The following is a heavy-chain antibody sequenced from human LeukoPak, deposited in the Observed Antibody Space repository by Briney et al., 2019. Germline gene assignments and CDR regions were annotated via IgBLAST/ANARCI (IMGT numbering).Heavy chain of an antibody. J-gene: IGHJ6*02. D-gene: IGHD1-7*01. CDR2: IIPIFGIA. CDR3: ARDPPIRGITGTPNVYYGMDV. V-gene: IGHV1-69*04. CDR1: GGTFSSYA. Sequence: SVKVSCKAFGGTFSSYAISWVRQAPGQGLEWMGRIIPIFGIANYAQKFQGRVTITADKSTSTAYMELSSLRSEDTAVYYCARDPPIRGITGTPNVYYGMDVWGQGITVTVSS.